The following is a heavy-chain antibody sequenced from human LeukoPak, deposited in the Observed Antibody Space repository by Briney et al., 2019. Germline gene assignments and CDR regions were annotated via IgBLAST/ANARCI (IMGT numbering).Heavy chain of an antibody. Sequence: ASVKVSCKASGYTFTGYYMHWVRQAPGQGLEWMGWINPNSGGTNYAQKFQGWVTMTTDTSTSTAYMELRSLRSDDTAVYYCAAIVATAFDYWGQGTLVTVSS. CDR2: INPNSGGT. CDR1: GYTFTGYY. CDR3: AAIVATAFDY. D-gene: IGHD5-12*01. V-gene: IGHV1-2*04. J-gene: IGHJ4*02.